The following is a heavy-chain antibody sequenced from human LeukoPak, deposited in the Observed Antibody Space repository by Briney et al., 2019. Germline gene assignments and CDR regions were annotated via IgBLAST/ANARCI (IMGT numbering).Heavy chain of an antibody. CDR2: ISGSGGGT. D-gene: IGHD6-19*01. CDR3: AKDEGGWLRAFDV. CDR1: AFTFSSYA. V-gene: IGHV3-23*01. J-gene: IGHJ3*01. Sequence: GGSLRLSCAASAFTFSSYAMNWVRQAPGKGLEWVSAISGSGGGTYYADSVKGRFTISRDDSKKTLYLQMNSLRAEDTAVYYCAKDEGGWLRAFDVWGQGTMVTVAS.